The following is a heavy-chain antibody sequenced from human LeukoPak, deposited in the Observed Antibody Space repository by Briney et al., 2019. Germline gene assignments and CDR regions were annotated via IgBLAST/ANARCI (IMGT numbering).Heavy chain of an antibody. Sequence: SETLSLTCTVSGGSISSSSYYWGWIRPPPGKGLEWIGSFYYSGSTYYNPSLKSRVTISVDTSKNQFSLKLNSVTAADTAVYYCARHRSSYGQTHHFDYWGQGTLVTVSS. V-gene: IGHV4-39*01. CDR3: ARHRSSYGQTHHFDY. CDR2: FYYSGST. D-gene: IGHD5-18*01. J-gene: IGHJ4*02. CDR1: GGSISSSSYY.